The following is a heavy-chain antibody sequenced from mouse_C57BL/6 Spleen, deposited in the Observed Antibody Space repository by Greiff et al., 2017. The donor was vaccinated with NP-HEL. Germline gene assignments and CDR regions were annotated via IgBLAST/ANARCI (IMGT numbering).Heavy chain of an antibody. J-gene: IGHJ4*01. CDR3: ARDHYYGSSLYYAMDY. CDR1: GFTFSSYA. Sequence: DVMLVESGGGLVKPGGSLKLSCAASGFTFSSYAMSWVRQTPEKRLEWVATISDGGSYTYYPDNVKGRFTISRDNAKNNLYLQMSHLKSEDTAMYYCARDHYYGSSLYYAMDYWGQGTSVTVSS. CDR2: ISDGGSYT. D-gene: IGHD1-1*01. V-gene: IGHV5-4*01.